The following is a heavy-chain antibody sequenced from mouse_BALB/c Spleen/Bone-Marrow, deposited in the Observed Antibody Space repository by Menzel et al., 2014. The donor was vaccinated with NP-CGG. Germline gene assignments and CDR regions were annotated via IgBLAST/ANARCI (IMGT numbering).Heavy chain of an antibody. J-gene: IGHJ4*01. Sequence: VMLVESGPGLVAPSQSLSITCTVSGFSLTSYGVHWVRQPPGKGLEWLGVIWAGGSTNYNSALMSRLSISKDNSKSRVFLKMNSLQTDDTAMYYCVREDGHLHYYSMDYWGQGTSVTVSS. V-gene: IGHV2-9*02. CDR3: VREDGHLHYYSMDY. CDR1: GFSLTSYG. CDR2: IWAGGST. D-gene: IGHD2-3*01.